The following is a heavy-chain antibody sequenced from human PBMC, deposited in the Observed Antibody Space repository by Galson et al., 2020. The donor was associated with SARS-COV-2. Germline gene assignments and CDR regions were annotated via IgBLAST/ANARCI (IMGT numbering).Heavy chain of an antibody. J-gene: IGHJ6*02. CDR3: ARDRGSGYDYVWGSYLYGMDV. CDR1: GGSISSYY. D-gene: IGHD3-16*02. V-gene: IGHV4-59*13. CDR2: IYYSGST. Sequence: SETLSLTCTVSGGSISSYYWSWIRQPPGKGLEWIGYIYYSGSTNYNPSLKSRVTISVDTSKNQFSLKLSSVTAADTAVYYCARDRGSGYDYVWGSYLYGMDVWGQGTKVTVSS.